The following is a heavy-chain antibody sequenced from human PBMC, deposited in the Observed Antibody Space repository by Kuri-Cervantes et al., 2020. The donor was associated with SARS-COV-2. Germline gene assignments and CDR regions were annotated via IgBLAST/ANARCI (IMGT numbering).Heavy chain of an antibody. CDR2: ISTYNGNT. J-gene: IGHJ5*02. CDR1: GYTFKTYG. D-gene: IGHD3-10*01. Sequence: ASVKVSCKASGYTFKTYGLSWVRQAPGQGLEWMGWISTYNGNTNFAQKFQDRVTLTTDTSTSTVYMELRSLRYDDTAVYYCASHKLGEGRFDPWGQGTLVTVSS. V-gene: IGHV1-18*04. CDR3: ASHKLGEGRFDP.